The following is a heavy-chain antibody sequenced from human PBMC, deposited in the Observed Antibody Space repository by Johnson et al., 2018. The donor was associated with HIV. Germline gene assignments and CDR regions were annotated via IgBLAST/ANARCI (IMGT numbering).Heavy chain of an antibody. J-gene: IGHJ3*02. V-gene: IGHV3-66*01. CDR2: IYSGGST. D-gene: IGHD5-18*01. Sequence: VQLVESGGGLVQPGGSLRLSCAASGFTVSSNYMSWVRQAPGKGLEWVSVIYSGGSTYYADSVKGRFTISRDNSKNTLYLQMNSLGAEDTAVYYCARDTAMVHDAFDIWGQGTMVTVSS. CDR3: ARDTAMVHDAFDI. CDR1: GFTVSSNY.